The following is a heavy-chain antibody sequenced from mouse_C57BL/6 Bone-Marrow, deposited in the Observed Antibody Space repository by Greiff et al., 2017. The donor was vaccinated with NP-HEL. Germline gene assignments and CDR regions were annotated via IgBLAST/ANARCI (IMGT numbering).Heavy chain of an antibody. CDR3: ARKGVYYGNYGLFAY. CDR2: INPNNGGT. D-gene: IGHD2-1*01. CDR1: GYTFTDYN. J-gene: IGHJ3*01. Sequence: EVQLQQSGPELVKPGASVKIPCMASGYTFTDYNMDWVKQSHGKSLEWIGDINPNNGGTIYNQKFKGKATLTVDKSSSTAYMELRSLTSEDTAVYYCARKGVYYGNYGLFAYWGQGTLVTVSA. V-gene: IGHV1-18*01.